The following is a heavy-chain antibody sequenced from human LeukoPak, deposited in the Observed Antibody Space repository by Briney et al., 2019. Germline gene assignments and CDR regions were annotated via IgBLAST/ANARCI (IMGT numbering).Heavy chain of an antibody. CDR2: FYFLGNI. V-gene: IGHV4-4*09. J-gene: IGHJ4*02. Sequence: PSETLSLTCSISGGSIRNYFWSWIRQSPGKGLEYIGYFYFLGNIYDNPSLQSRVTISGDPSKNQFSLRLTSVTAADTAVYYCARAVNHGGSVTYGNKYYIDSWGQGTLVTVSS. D-gene: IGHD2/OR15-2a*01. CDR1: GGSIRNYF. CDR3: ARAVNHGGSVTYGNKYYIDS.